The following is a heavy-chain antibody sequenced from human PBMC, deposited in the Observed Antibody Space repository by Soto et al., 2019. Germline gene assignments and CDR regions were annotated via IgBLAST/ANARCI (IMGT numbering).Heavy chain of an antibody. CDR3: VRVERGTATTVVDAFDI. J-gene: IGHJ3*02. V-gene: IGHV4-34*01. Sequence: QVQLQQWGAGLLKPSETLSLTCAVYGGFVSSGSYYWSWIRQPSGKGLEWIGEMSHTGGTHFNPSLKSRVTISVDTSKNQFSLKMSSVTAADTALYYCVRVERGTATTVVDAFDIWGPGTMVTVSS. D-gene: IGHD1-1*01. CDR2: MSHTGGT. CDR1: GGFVSSGSYY.